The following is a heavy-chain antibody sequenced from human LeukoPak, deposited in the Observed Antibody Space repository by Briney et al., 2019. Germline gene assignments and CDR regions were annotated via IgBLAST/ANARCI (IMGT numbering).Heavy chain of an antibody. V-gene: IGHV1-8*01. CDR1: GYTFTNYD. D-gene: IGHD1-14*01. J-gene: IGHJ4*02. CDR2: MSPNSGNT. Sequence: ASVKVSCKASGYTFTNYDINWVWQATGQGLEWMGWMSPNSGNTGYAQKFQGRITMTRDTSISTAYMELSSLRSEDTAVYYCARNLYNTGDFESWGQGTLVTVSS. CDR3: ARNLYNTGDFES.